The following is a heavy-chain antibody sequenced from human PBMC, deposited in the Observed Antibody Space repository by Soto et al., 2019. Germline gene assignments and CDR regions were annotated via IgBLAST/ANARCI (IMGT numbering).Heavy chain of an antibody. J-gene: IGHJ6*02. Sequence: SETLSLTCAVYCVSFSGYYWSWIRQPPGKGLEWIGEINHSGSTNYNPSLKSRVTISVDTSKNQFSPKLSSVTAADTAVYYCARVPYYYDGSGLYYYGMEVWGQGPTVT. CDR1: CVSFSGYY. CDR3: ARVPYYYDGSGLYYYGMEV. CDR2: INHSGST. D-gene: IGHD3-22*01. V-gene: IGHV4-34*01.